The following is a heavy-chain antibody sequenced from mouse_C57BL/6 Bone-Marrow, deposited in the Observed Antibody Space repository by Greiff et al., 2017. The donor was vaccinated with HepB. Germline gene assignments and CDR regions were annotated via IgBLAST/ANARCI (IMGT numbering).Heavy chain of an antibody. V-gene: IGHV1-82*01. CDR3: ARGGPTVVATTRRVYFDY. CDR1: GYAFSSSW. J-gene: IGHJ2*01. D-gene: IGHD1-1*01. Sequence: VQLQQSGPELVKPGASVKISCKASGYAFSSSWMNWVKQRPGKGLEWIGRIYPGDGDTNYNGKFKGKATLTADKSSSTAYMQLSSLTSEDSAVYFYARGGPTVVATTRRVYFDYWGQGTTLTVSS. CDR2: IYPGDGDT.